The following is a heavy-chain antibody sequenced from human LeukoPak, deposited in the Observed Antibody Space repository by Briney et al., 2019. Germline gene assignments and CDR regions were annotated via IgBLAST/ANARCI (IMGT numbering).Heavy chain of an antibody. CDR3: ARDNGVVHGVYYMDV. CDR2: IKQDGSEK. D-gene: IGHD3-3*01. CDR1: GFILRGHT. V-gene: IGHV3-7*01. Sequence: GGSLRLSCGDSGFILRGHTMHWVRQAPGKGLEWVADIKQDGSEKLYVNSVRGRFTISRDNAKMSLFLQMNSLRAEDTAVYYCARDNGVVHGVYYMDVWGKGTTVTVS. J-gene: IGHJ6*03.